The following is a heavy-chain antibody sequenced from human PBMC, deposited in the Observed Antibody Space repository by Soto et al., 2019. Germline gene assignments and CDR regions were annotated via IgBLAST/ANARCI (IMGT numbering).Heavy chain of an antibody. D-gene: IGHD3-22*01. Sequence: GGSLRLSCAASGFTFSKYAMTWARQAPGKGLEWVSAISYNGGGTYYVDSVKGRFTVSRDNSKNTLYLQMHSLRAEDTAVYYCARGVNYYDSSGSSWFDPWGQGALVTVSS. CDR3: ARGVNYYDSSGSSWFDP. CDR1: GFTFSKYA. V-gene: IGHV3-23*01. CDR2: ISYNGGGT. J-gene: IGHJ5*02.